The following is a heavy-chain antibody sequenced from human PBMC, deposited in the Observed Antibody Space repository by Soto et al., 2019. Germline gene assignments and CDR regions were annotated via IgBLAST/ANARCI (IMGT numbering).Heavy chain of an antibody. Sequence: QVQLVESGGGVVQPGRSLRLSCAASGFTFSSYAMHWVRQAPGKGLEWVAVISYDGSNKYYADSVKGRFTISRDNSKNPLYLQMNSLRAEDTAVYYCARDWAGTVTTSLDYWGQGTLVTVSS. V-gene: IGHV3-30-3*01. CDR1: GFTFSSYA. D-gene: IGHD4-17*01. J-gene: IGHJ4*02. CDR3: ARDWAGTVTTSLDY. CDR2: ISYDGSNK.